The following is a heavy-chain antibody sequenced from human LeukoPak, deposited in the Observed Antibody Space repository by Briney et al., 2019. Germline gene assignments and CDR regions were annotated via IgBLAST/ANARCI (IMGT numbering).Heavy chain of an antibody. CDR2: INHSGST. D-gene: IGHD2-2*02. CDR3: AREGIVVVPAAIGRAFDI. V-gene: IGHV4-34*01. Sequence: SETLSLTCAVYGGSFSGYYWSWIRQPPGKGLEWIGEINHSGSTNYNPSLKSRVTISVDTSKNQFSLKLSSVTAADTAVYYCAREGIVVVPAAIGRAFDIWGQGTMVTVSS. J-gene: IGHJ3*02. CDR1: GGSFSGYY.